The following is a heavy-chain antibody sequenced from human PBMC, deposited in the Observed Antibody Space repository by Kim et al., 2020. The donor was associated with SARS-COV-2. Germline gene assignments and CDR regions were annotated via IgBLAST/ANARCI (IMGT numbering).Heavy chain of an antibody. V-gene: IGHV3-7*01. Sequence: GGSLRLSCAASGFTFSNYWMTWVRQAPGMGLEWVASVKQDGSVRYYVDSVKGRFTISRDNDNNSLYLQMNSLRAEDTALYYCARDPYYYGSGSYDYWGQG. CDR2: VKQDGSVR. D-gene: IGHD3-10*01. CDR1: GFTFSNYW. J-gene: IGHJ4*02. CDR3: ARDPYYYGSGSYDY.